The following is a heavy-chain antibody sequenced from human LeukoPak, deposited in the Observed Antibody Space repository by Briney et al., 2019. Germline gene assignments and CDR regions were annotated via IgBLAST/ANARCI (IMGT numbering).Heavy chain of an antibody. CDR2: INPNSGGT. Sequence: ASVKVSCKASGYTFTSYGISWVRQAPGQGLEWMGWINPNSGGTNYAQKFQGRVTMTRDTSISTAYMELSRLRSDDTAVYYCARGPELGMDYWGQGTLVTVSS. V-gene: IGHV1-2*02. CDR3: ARGPELGMDY. CDR1: GYTFTSYG. D-gene: IGHD7-27*01. J-gene: IGHJ4*02.